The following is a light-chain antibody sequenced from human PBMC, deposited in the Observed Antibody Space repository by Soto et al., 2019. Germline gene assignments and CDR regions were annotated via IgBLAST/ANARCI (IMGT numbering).Light chain of an antibody. CDR2: DVS. CDR1: SSDVGSYNY. V-gene: IGLV2-14*01. Sequence: QSALTQPASVSGSPGQSISISCTGTSSDVGSYNYVSWYQQHPGKAPKLMIYDVSNRPSGVSNRFSGSKSGNTASLTISGLQAEDEADYYCCSYTSYSTYVFGTGTKLTVL. CDR3: CSYTSYSTYV. J-gene: IGLJ1*01.